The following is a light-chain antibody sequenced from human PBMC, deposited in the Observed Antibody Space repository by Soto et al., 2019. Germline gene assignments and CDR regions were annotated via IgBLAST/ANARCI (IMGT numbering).Light chain of an antibody. Sequence: QSVLTQPASVSGSPGQSITISCTGTNSDVGDYRSVSWYQQHPGKAPKLVIYDASNRPSGVSYRFSGSKSGNTASLTISGLQAEDEADYYCSSYTSTSTQVFGTGTKVTVL. CDR2: DAS. CDR1: NSDVGDYRS. CDR3: SSYTSTSTQV. J-gene: IGLJ1*01. V-gene: IGLV2-14*03.